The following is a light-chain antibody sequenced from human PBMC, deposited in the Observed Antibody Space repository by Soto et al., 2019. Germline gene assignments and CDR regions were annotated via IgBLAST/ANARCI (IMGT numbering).Light chain of an antibody. CDR1: SSDVGGYNY. CDR2: DVS. V-gene: IGLV2-14*03. CDR3: SSYTCTSTLVI. Sequence: QSALTQPASVSGSPGQSMTISCTGTSSDVGGYNYVAWYQHHPGKAPKVMIYDVSNRPSGVSNRFSGSKSGNTASLTISGLQAEDEADYYCSSYTCTSTLVIFGGGTKVTVL. J-gene: IGLJ2*01.